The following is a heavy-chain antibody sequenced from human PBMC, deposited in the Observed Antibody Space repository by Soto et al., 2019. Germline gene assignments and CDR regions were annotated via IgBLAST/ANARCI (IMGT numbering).Heavy chain of an antibody. Sequence: EVQLLESGGGLVQPGESLKLSCAASGFTFSIYAMSWVRQAPGKGLEWVSGISYSGSSTYYADSVKGRFTISRDNSKNTLDLQMNSLRGEDTAIYYCAKCAGDTATSCYRGIDYWGRGTLVTVSS. CDR3: AKCAGDTATSCYRGIDY. CDR2: ISYSGSST. CDR1: GFTFSIYA. V-gene: IGHV3-23*01. D-gene: IGHD2-2*02. J-gene: IGHJ4*02.